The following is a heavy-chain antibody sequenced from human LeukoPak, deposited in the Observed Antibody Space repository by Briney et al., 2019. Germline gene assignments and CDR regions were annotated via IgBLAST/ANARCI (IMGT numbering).Heavy chain of an antibody. V-gene: IGHV3-7*05. CDR1: GFTFSNYW. J-gene: IGHJ6*02. CDR2: IKEDGSQI. Sequence: GGSLRLSCAASGFTFSNYWMNWVRQAPEKGLEWVANIKEDGSQIYYVDSVKGRFTISRDNARNSLYLQMSSLRAEDTAVYYCAGGPHMDVWGQGTTVTVSS. CDR3: AGGPHMDV. D-gene: IGHD2-15*01.